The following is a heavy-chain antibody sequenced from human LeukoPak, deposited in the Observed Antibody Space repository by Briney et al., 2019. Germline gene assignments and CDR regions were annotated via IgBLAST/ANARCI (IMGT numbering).Heavy chain of an antibody. CDR3: ASTDSGYSPSFLDY. Sequence: PGGSLSLSCAASGFTFSSYAMHWVRQAPGKGLEWVAVIPYDGSNKYYADSVKGRFTISRDNSKNTLYLQMNSLRAEDTAVYYCASTDSGYSPSFLDYWGQGTLVTVSS. CDR2: IPYDGSNK. V-gene: IGHV3-30-3*01. D-gene: IGHD3-22*01. CDR1: GFTFSSYA. J-gene: IGHJ4*02.